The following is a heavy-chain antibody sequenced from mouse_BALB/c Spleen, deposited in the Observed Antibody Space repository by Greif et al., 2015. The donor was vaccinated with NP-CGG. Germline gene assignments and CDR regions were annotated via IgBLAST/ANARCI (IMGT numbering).Heavy chain of an antibody. Sequence: EVHLVESGGGLVKPGGSLKLSCAASGFTFSSYAMSWVRQTPEKRLEWVASISSGGSTYYPDSMKGRFTISRDNARNILYLQMSSLRSEDTAMYYCARGGYLYYFDYWGQGTTLTVSS. CDR2: ISSGGST. D-gene: IGHD2-2*01. CDR1: GFTFSSYA. CDR3: ARGGYLYYFDY. V-gene: IGHV5-6-5*01. J-gene: IGHJ2*01.